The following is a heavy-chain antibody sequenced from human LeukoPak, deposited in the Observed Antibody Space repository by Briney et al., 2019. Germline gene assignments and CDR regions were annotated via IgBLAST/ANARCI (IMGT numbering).Heavy chain of an antibody. CDR1: GDSVSSNSAT. D-gene: IGHD1-1*01. J-gene: IGHJ4*02. Sequence: SQTLSLTCAISGDSVSSNSATWNWIRQSPSRGLEWLGRTYYRSKWYNDYAVSVKSRITINTNTSKNQFSLRLNSVTPEDTAVYYCARRTDHYNYLDYWGRGTLVTVSS. CDR2: TYYRSKWYN. CDR3: ARRTDHYNYLDY. V-gene: IGHV6-1*01.